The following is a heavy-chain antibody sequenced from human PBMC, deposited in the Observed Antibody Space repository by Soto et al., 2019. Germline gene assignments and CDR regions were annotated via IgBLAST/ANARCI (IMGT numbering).Heavy chain of an antibody. CDR1: GVSISSYY. CDR3: ARREFGELFYFDY. V-gene: IGHV4-59*01. J-gene: IGHJ4*02. D-gene: IGHD3-10*01. CDR2: IYYSGST. Sequence: SETLSLTCTVSGVSISSYYWSWIRQPPGKGLEWIGYIYYSGSTNYNPSLKSRVTISVDTSKNQFSLKLSSVTAADTAVYYCARREFGELFYFDYWGQGTLVTVSS.